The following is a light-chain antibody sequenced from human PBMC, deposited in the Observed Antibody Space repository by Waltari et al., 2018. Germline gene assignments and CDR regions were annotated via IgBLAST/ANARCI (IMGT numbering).Light chain of an antibody. J-gene: IGKJ4*01. CDR3: QQYGSSPPDT. Sequence: EIVLTQSPGTLSLSPGEGATLSCRASQRVNSYLAWYQQEPGQAPRLLIYGASTRATGIPDRFSGSGSGTDFTLTITRLEPEDFAVYYCQQYGSSPPDTFGGGTKVEIE. CDR2: GAS. V-gene: IGKV3-20*01. CDR1: QRVNSY.